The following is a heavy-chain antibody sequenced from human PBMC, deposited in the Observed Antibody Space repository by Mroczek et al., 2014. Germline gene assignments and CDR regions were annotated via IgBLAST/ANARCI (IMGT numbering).Heavy chain of an antibody. Sequence: KESGPGLVKPSETLSLTCTVSGGSISSSSYYWGWIRQPPGKGLEWIGSIYYSGSTYXNPSLKSRVTISVDTSKNQFSLKLSSVTAADTAVYYCARRGYCSSTSCYTKPYGHHDYWGQGTLVTVSS. D-gene: IGHD2-2*02. J-gene: IGHJ4*02. CDR1: GGSISSSSYY. CDR2: IYYSGST. V-gene: IGHV4-39*01. CDR3: ARRGYCSSTSCYTKPYGHHDY.